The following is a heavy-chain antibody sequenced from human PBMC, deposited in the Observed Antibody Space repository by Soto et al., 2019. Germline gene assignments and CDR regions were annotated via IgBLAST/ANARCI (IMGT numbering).Heavy chain of an antibody. D-gene: IGHD4-17*01. J-gene: IGHJ5*02. CDR3: ARDTDYGDYTNWFDP. CDR1: GGSISSYY. CDR2: IYTSGST. V-gene: IGHV4-4*07. Sequence: SETLSLTCTVSGGSISSYYWSWIRQPAGKGLEWIGRIYTSGSTNYNPSLKSRVTMSVDTSKNQFSLKLSSVTAADTAVYYCARDTDYGDYTNWFDPWGQGTLVTGSS.